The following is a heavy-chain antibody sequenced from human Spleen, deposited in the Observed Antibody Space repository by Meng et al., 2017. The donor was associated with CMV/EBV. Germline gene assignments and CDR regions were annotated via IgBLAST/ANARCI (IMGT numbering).Heavy chain of an antibody. V-gene: IGHV4-59*01. D-gene: IGHD3-3*01. CDR3: ARVAPWGFLEWIFDY. J-gene: IGHJ4*02. CDR2: IYYSGST. Sequence: SETLSLTCSVSGASISSFYWSWIRQSPGKGLEWIGYIYYSGSTKYNPSLKSRVTISVDMSKNQFSLKLTSVTAADTAVYYCARVAPWGFLEWIFDYWGRGTLVTV. CDR1: GASISSFY.